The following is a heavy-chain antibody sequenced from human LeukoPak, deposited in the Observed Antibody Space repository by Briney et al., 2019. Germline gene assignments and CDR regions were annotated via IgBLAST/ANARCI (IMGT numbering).Heavy chain of an antibody. CDR3: ARGLVVVVAATRVAYYGMDV. V-gene: IGHV4-34*01. Sequence: PSETLSLTCAVYGGSFSGYYWSWIRQPPGKGLEWIGEISHSGSTNYNPSLKSRVTISVDTSKNQFSLKLSSVTAADTAVYYCARGLVVVVAATRVAYYGMDVWGQGTTVTVSS. CDR2: ISHSGST. CDR1: GGSFSGYY. D-gene: IGHD2-15*01. J-gene: IGHJ6*02.